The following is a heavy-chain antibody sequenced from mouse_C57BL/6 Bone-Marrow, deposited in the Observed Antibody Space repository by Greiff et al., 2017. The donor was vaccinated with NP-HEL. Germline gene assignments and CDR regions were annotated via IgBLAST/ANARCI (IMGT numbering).Heavy chain of an antibody. CDR3: ARRRYGSSLDY. CDR2: IYPGSGST. J-gene: IGHJ2*01. Sequence: VQLQQSGAELVKPGASVKMSCKASGYTFTSYWITWVKQRPGQGLEWIGDIYPGSGSTNYNEKFKSKATLTVDTSSSTAYMQLSSRTSEDAAVYYCARRRYGSSLDYWGQGTTLTVSS. V-gene: IGHV1-55*01. D-gene: IGHD1-1*01. CDR1: GYTFTSYW.